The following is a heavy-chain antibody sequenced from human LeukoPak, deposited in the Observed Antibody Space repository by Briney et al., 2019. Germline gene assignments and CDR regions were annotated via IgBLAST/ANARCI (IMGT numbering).Heavy chain of an antibody. CDR2: ISNSGGST. CDR3: AKDRAYSGSWYTGDY. J-gene: IGHJ4*02. V-gene: IGHV3-23*01. Sequence: GGSLRLSCAASGFTFSSYAMSWVRQAPGKGLEWVSSISNSGGSTFYADSVKGRFTVSRDNSKDTPSLQMNSLRVEDTAVYYCAKDRAYSGSWYTGDYWGQGTLVTVSS. D-gene: IGHD6-13*01. CDR1: GFTFSSYA.